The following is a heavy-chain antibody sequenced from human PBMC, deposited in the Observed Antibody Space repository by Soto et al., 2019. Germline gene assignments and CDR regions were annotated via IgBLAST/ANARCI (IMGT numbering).Heavy chain of an antibody. CDR3: ARSAGGSYPQYDY. D-gene: IGHD1-26*01. J-gene: IGHJ4*02. CDR2: ISYDGRDK. CDR1: GFTFSSYA. Sequence: AGGSVRLSCAASGFTFSSYAMHWVRQAPGTGLEWVAVISYDGRDKYYPDSVKGRFTISRDNSKNTLYLQMNSLRAEDTAVYYCARSAGGSYPQYDYWGQGTLVTVSS. V-gene: IGHV3-30*04.